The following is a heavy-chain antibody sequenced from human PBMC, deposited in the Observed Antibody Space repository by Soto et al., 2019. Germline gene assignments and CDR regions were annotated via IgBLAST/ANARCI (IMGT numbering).Heavy chain of an antibody. D-gene: IGHD2-15*01. J-gene: IGHJ3*02. V-gene: IGHV1-18*03. CDR2: ITPSNGNT. CDR1: GYTFSTHG. Sequence: QAQLVQSGPEVKKPGASVKVSCKASGYTFSTHGLSWVRQAPGQGLEWMGWITPSNGNTNYAQKLQGRLSMTTDTPTTTGYMGVRSLRSDALPVYQWATLRLCSGSTCAPSFGSDKWGQRTVVTVSS. CDR3: ATLRLCSGSTCAPSFGSDK.